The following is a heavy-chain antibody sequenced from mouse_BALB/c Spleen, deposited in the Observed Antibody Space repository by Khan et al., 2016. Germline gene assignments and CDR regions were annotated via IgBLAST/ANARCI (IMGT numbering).Heavy chain of an antibody. CDR3: ARELRAYPESY. Sequence: QVQLKESGPGLVAPSQSLSITCTVSGFSLTSYGVHWVRQPPGKGLEWLGVIWADGGTNYNSALMSRLSISKDKSKRQVFLKMTSRQTDDQAMYYCARELRAYPESYWGQGTLVTVSA. J-gene: IGHJ3*01. V-gene: IGHV2-9*02. CDR1: GFSLTSYG. CDR2: IWADGGT. D-gene: IGHD2-10*01.